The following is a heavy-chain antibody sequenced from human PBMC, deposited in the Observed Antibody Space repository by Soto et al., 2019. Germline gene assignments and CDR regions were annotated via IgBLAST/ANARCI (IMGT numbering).Heavy chain of an antibody. Sequence: EVQLVESGGGLVQPGGSLKLSCAASGFSFSGSAMHWVRQASGKGLEWVGRIKNKASNYATAYAASVKGRFTISRDDSENMAYLQMNSLKTEDTAVYFCTRLAYSTTWYGFDFWGHGTLVTVSS. CDR1: GFSFSGSA. CDR3: TRLAYSTTWYGFDF. V-gene: IGHV3-73*02. D-gene: IGHD6-13*01. CDR2: IKNKASNYAT. J-gene: IGHJ4*01.